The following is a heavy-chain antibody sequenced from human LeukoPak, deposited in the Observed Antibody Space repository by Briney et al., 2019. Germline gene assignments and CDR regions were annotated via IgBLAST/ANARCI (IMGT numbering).Heavy chain of an antibody. CDR1: GYSISSGYY. J-gene: IGHJ4*02. Sequence: SETLSLTCTVSGYSISSGYYWGWIRQPPGKGLEWIGGIYHSGSADYNPSLQSRVTISVDTSKNLFSLKLNSLTAADTAVYYCARGEDILTGFSTPLFDYWGQGTLVTVSS. CDR3: ARGEDILTGFSTPLFDY. CDR2: IYHSGSA. D-gene: IGHD3-9*01. V-gene: IGHV4-38-2*02.